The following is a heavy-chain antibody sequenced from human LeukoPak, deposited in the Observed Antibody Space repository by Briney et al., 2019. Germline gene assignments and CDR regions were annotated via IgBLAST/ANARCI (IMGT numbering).Heavy chain of an antibody. Sequence: GESLKISCKGSGYSFASHWIGWVRQMPEKGLEWMGIIYPGDSDTRYSPSFQGKVTISADKSISTAYLQWSSLKASDTAMYYCARSVDYYDFWSGYYFDYWGQGTLVTVSS. CDR1: GYSFASHW. J-gene: IGHJ4*02. V-gene: IGHV5-51*01. D-gene: IGHD3-3*01. CDR3: ARSVDYYDFWSGYYFDY. CDR2: IYPGDSDT.